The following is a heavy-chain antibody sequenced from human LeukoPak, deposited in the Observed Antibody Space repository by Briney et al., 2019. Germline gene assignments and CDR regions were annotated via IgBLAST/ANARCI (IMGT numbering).Heavy chain of an antibody. J-gene: IGHJ4*02. CDR1: GFTFSSSA. Sequence: XGSLRLSCAASGFTFSSSAMSWVRQAPGKGLEWVSAISGNGGRTYYTDSVKGRFTISRDNSKNTLYLQVSSLRAEDTAVYYCAKVVGGGDYWGQGTLVTVSS. CDR2: ISGNGGRT. V-gene: IGHV3-23*01. CDR3: AKVVGGGDY.